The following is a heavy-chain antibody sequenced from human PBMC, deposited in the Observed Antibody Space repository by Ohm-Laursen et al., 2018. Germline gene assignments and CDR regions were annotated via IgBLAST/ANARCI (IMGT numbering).Heavy chain of an antibody. J-gene: IGHJ3*01. CDR2: FYHSGGT. CDR1: GASISSYY. D-gene: IGHD6-13*01. V-gene: IGHV4-4*08. CDR3: ASSQSSSWYHAFDV. Sequence: TLSLTCSVSGASISSYYWTWIRQPPGKGLEWIGHFYHSGGTNNNPSFKSRVTISIDTTKNQVSLNLSSVTAADTAVYYCASSQSSSWYHAFDVWGQGTMVTVSS.